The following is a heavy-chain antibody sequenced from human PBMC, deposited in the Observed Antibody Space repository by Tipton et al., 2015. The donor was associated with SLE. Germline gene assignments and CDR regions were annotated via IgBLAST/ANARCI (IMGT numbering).Heavy chain of an antibody. CDR2: IIPIFGTA. J-gene: IGHJ4*02. D-gene: IGHD5-18*01. V-gene: IGHV1-69*01. CDR1: GGTFGSYA. CDR3: AGTARGGFDY. Sequence: QLVQSGAEVKKPGSSVKVSCKASGGTFGSYAISWVRQAPGQGLEWMGGIIPIFGTANYAQKFQGRVTITTDESTSTAYMELSSLGSGDAAVYYCAGTARGGFDYWGQGALVTVSS.